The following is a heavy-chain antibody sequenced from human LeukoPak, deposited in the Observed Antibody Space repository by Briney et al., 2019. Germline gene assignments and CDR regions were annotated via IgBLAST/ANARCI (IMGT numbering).Heavy chain of an antibody. J-gene: IGHJ4*02. CDR2: ISWDGGST. V-gene: IGHV3-43*01. CDR3: AKDTAAAAGLDY. CDR1: GFTFDDYT. D-gene: IGHD6-13*01. Sequence: GGSLRLSCAASGFTFDDYTMHWVRQAPGKGLEWVSLISWDGGSTYYADSVKGRFTISRDNSKNSLYLQMNSLRTEDTALYYCAKDTAAAAGLDYWGQGTLVTVSS.